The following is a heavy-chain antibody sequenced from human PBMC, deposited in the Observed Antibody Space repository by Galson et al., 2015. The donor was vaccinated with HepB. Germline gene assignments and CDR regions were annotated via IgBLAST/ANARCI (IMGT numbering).Heavy chain of an antibody. CDR3: AGDQASYSNSRLDIDH. CDR1: GYIFTNFG. CDR2: ISTYTGKT. Sequence: SVKVSCKASGYIFTNFGITWVRQAPGQGLEWMGWISTYTGKTNHAQNLQGRVTMTTDTSTSIAYMELGSLRSDDTAVYYCAGDQASYSNSRLDIDHWGQGTLVIVSS. V-gene: IGHV1-18*01. D-gene: IGHD6-13*01. J-gene: IGHJ4*02.